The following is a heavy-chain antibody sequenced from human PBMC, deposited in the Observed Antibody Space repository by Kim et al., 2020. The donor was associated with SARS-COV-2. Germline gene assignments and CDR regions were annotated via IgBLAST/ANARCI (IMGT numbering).Heavy chain of an antibody. Sequence: GGSLRLSCAASGFTFSSYSMNWVRQAPGKGLEWVSYISSSSSTIYYADSVKGRFTISRDNAKNSLYLQMNSLRDEDTAVYYCARDWITMVRGVTSYYFDYWGQGTLVTVSS. V-gene: IGHV3-48*02. CDR3: ARDWITMVRGVTSYYFDY. CDR1: GFTFSSYS. D-gene: IGHD3-10*01. CDR2: ISSSSSTI. J-gene: IGHJ4*02.